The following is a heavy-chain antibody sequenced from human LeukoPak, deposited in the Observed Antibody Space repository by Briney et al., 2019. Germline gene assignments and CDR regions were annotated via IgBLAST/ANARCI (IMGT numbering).Heavy chain of an antibody. CDR1: GASISDHNW. V-gene: IGHV4-4*02. Sequence: SGTLSLTCAVSGASISDHNWWTWVRQVPGRGLEWIGEMYHLGNTNYNPSLNSRVTMSIDKSKNQFSLKLTSVTAADTAVYFCARVLMIRGSDFWFDPWGQGTLVIVSS. D-gene: IGHD3-16*01. CDR2: MYHLGNT. J-gene: IGHJ5*02. CDR3: ARVLMIRGSDFWFDP.